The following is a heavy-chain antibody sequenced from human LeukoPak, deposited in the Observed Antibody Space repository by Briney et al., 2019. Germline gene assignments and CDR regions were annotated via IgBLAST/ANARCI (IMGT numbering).Heavy chain of an antibody. CDR3: ARAAVVTSPFDY. Sequence: GGSLRLSCVASGFTFGKYWMSWIRQAPGKGLEWVSYISSSGGTIYFADSVKDRFTISRDNAKNSLDLQMNSLRAEDTAMYYCARAAVVTSPFDYWGQGTLVTVSS. CDR1: GFTFGKYW. V-gene: IGHV3-11*01. J-gene: IGHJ4*02. D-gene: IGHD4-23*01. CDR2: ISSSGGTI.